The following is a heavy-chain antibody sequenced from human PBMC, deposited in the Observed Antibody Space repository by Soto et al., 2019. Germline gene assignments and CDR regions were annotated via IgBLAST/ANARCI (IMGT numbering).Heavy chain of an antibody. Sequence: SETLSLTCTVSGGSISSYYWSWIRQPPGKGLEWIGYIYYSGRTNYNPSLQSRVTISVDTSKNQFSLKLSSVTAADTAVYYCARELGRDYDFWSGYYYCMDVWDQGTTVTVSS. CDR3: ARELGRDYDFWSGYYYCMDV. CDR2: IYYSGRT. CDR1: GGSISSYY. D-gene: IGHD3-3*01. V-gene: IGHV4-59*01. J-gene: IGHJ6*02.